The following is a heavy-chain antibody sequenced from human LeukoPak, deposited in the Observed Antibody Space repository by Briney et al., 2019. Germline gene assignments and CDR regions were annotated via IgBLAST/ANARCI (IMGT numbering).Heavy chain of an antibody. Sequence: GGSLRLSCAASGFTFRRYTMNWVRQAPGKGLEWVSSITITSNYIFYTDSVRGRFTISRDNAQNSLYLQMNSLRPEDTALYHCAKEVDCPSDCLFFHSWGQGTLVTVSS. CDR3: AKEVDCPSDCLFFHS. J-gene: IGHJ4*02. CDR1: GFTFRRYT. V-gene: IGHV3-21*04. CDR2: ITITSNYI. D-gene: IGHD2-21*02.